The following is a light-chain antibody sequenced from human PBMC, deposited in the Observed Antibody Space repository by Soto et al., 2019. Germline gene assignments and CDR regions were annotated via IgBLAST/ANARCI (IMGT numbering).Light chain of an antibody. CDR1: QSLQHSNGYNY. Sequence: DIVMTQSPLSLPVTPGEPASISCRSSQSLQHSNGYNYLDLYFQKPGQSPQLLIHLASNRASGVPVRFSGSGSGTDFTLNISSVEAEDVGLYYCMQGVQMTPITFGQGTRLEIK. V-gene: IGKV2-28*01. CDR2: LAS. J-gene: IGKJ5*01. CDR3: MQGVQMTPIT.